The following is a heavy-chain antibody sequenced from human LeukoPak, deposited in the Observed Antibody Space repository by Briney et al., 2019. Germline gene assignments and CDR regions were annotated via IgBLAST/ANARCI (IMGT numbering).Heavy chain of an antibody. Sequence: PGGSLRLSCAASGFTFSSHNIHWVRQAPGKGLEWVALISYDGSNKNYADSVKGRFTISRDNSKNTLYLQMNSLRAEDTALYYCAKTAEGIFEAVAAPFDYWGQGTLVTVSS. CDR3: AKTAEGIFEAVAAPFDY. J-gene: IGHJ4*02. CDR2: ISYDGSNK. V-gene: IGHV3-30*04. D-gene: IGHD6-19*01. CDR1: GFTFSSHN.